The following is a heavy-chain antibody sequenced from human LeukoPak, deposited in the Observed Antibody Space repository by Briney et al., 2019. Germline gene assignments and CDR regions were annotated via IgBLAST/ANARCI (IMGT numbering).Heavy chain of an antibody. CDR1: GGSISSYY. CDR3: ASFAQQLGVIVY. V-gene: IGHV4-4*07. D-gene: IGHD6-13*01. J-gene: IGHJ4*02. CDR2: ISSSGST. Sequence: PSETLSLTCTVSGGSISSYYWSWIRQPPGKGLEWIGRISSSGSTNYNPSLKSRVTMAVDTSKDQFSLRLSSVTAADTAVYYCASFAQQLGVIVYWGQGTLVTVSS.